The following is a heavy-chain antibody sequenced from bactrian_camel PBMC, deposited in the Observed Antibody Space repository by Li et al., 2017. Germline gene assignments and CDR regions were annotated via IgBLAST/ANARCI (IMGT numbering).Heavy chain of an antibody. CDR1: GYTFNTY. V-gene: IGHV3S28*01. CDR3: KASRSWDCPSASSGY. J-gene: IGHJ4*01. D-gene: IGHD3*01. Sequence: QVQLVESGGGSALAGGSVRLSCAASGYTFNTYSWFRQAPGQEREGVAAIDTGDGSTYYLNSVEGRFTISHDNAKNTLYLQMNSLKPEDTAIYYCKASRSWDCPSASSGYWGQGTQVTVS. CDR2: IDTGDGST.